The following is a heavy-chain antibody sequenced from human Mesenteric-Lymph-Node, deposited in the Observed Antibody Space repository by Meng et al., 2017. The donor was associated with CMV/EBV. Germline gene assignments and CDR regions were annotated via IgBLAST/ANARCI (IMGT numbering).Heavy chain of an antibody. Sequence: IRKSPSRGLEWLGRTSYRSTWSSDYSASLRGRISIDTDTVKNEFSLQLSFATPEDTAVYYCARERTVVLREAFFGRPARKEFYGMDVWGRGTTVTVSS. V-gene: IGHV6-1*01. D-gene: IGHD4/OR15-4a*01. CDR2: TSYRSTWSS. J-gene: IGHJ6*02. CDR3: ARERTVVLREAFFGRPARKEFYGMDV.